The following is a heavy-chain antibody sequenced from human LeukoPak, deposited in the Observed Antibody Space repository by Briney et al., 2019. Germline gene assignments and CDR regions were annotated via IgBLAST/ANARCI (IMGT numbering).Heavy chain of an antibody. CDR3: EKVGDSSNWYVNIDY. D-gene: IGHD6-13*01. CDR1: GFTFSSYG. Sequence: GGSLRLSCAASGFTFSSYGMHWVRQAPGKGLEWVAFIRYDGSNKYYADSVKGRFTISRDNSKNTLYLQMNSLRAEDTAVYYCEKVGDSSNWYVNIDYRAQATQVRISS. J-gene: IGHJ4*02. V-gene: IGHV3-30*02. CDR2: IRYDGSNK.